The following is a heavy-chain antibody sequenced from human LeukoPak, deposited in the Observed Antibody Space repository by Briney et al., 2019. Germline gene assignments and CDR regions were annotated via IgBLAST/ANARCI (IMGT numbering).Heavy chain of an antibody. CDR1: GFTVSSNY. V-gene: IGHV3-53*01. J-gene: IGHJ4*02. CDR2: IYSGGST. D-gene: IGHD6-19*01. Sequence: AGGSLRLSCAASGFTVSSNYMSWVRQAPGKGLEWVSVIYSGGSTYYADSVKGRFTISRDNSKNTLYLQMNSLRAEDTAVYYCAKAAGYSSGWYVGDYFDYWGQGTLVTVSS. CDR3: AKAAGYSSGWYVGDYFDY.